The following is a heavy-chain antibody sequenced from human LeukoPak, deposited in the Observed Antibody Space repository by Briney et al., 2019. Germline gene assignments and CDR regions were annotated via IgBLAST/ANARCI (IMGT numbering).Heavy chain of an antibody. Sequence: PPETLSLTCAVYGGSFSGYYWSWIRQPPGKELEWMGEINHSGSTNYNPSLKSRVTISVDTSKNQFSLKLSSVTAADTAVYYCARVGSGYIDYWGQGTLVTVSS. CDR2: INHSGST. CDR1: GGSFSGYY. D-gene: IGHD3-22*01. V-gene: IGHV4-34*01. J-gene: IGHJ4*02. CDR3: ARVGSGYIDY.